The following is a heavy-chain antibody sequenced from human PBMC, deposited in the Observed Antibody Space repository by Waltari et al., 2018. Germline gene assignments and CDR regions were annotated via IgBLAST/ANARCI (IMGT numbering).Heavy chain of an antibody. D-gene: IGHD3-16*01. J-gene: IGHJ6*02. CDR3: ASQVCYYYGMDV. CDR2: ISTIFGTA. V-gene: IGHV1-69*13. CDR1: GGTFSSYA. Sequence: QVQLGEAGAEGKKPGSSVKVCCKASGGTFSSYAISCVQQAPGQGLEWVGGISTIFGTANAEQKFQGSVTITADASTTTAYMEMSSMRSEATAVYYCASQVCYYYGMDVWGQGTPVTVSS.